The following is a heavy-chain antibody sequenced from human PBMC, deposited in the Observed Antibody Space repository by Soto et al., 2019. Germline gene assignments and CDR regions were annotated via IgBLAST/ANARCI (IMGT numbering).Heavy chain of an antibody. D-gene: IGHD6-13*01. CDR2: IIPIFGTA. Sequence: ASVKVSCKASGGTFSSYAISWVRQAPGQGLEWMGGIIPIFGTANYAQKFQGRVTITADKSTSTAYMELSSLRSEDTAVYYCASEEGPEGYSSSWYANWFDPWGQGTLVTVSS. CDR1: GGTFSSYA. CDR3: ASEEGPEGYSSSWYANWFDP. V-gene: IGHV1-69*06. J-gene: IGHJ5*02.